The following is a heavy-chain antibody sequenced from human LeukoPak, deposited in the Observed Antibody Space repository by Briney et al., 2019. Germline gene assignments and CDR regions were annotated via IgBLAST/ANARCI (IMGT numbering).Heavy chain of an antibody. Sequence: GRSLRLSCAASGFTSSSYDMHWVRQAPGKGLEWVALISYDGSNKYYADSVKGRFTISRDNSKNTLYLQMNSLRAEDTAVYYCAKTPIVYDSSGYYDSWGQGTLVTVSS. D-gene: IGHD3-22*01. V-gene: IGHV3-30*18. J-gene: IGHJ5*01. CDR2: ISYDGSNK. CDR3: AKTPIVYDSSGYYDS. CDR1: GFTSSSYD.